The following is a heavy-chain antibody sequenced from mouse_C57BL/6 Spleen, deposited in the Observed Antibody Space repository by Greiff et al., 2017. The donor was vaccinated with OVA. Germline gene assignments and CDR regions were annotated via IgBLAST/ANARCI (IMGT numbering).Heavy chain of an antibody. CDR1: GYTFTDYN. J-gene: IGHJ1*03. CDR2: INPNNGGT. Sequence: EVKLQESGPELVKPGASVKIPCKASGYTFTDYNMDWVKQSHGKSLEWIGDINPNNGGTIYNQTFKGKATLTVDKSSSTAYLDLRSLTSEDTAGYYCARYPIYYGSPDWYFDVWGTGTTVTVSS. CDR3: ARYPIYYGSPDWYFDV. V-gene: IGHV1-18*01. D-gene: IGHD1-1*01.